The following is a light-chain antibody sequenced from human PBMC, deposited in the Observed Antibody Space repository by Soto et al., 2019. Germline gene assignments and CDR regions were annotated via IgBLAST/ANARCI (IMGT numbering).Light chain of an antibody. J-gene: IGKJ4*01. CDR3: QQSYRVPLT. CDR1: QSISNY. CDR2: AAS. Sequence: DIQMTQSPSSLSASVGDRVTLTCRASQSISNYLNWYQQKPGKAPKLLIYAASTLQSGVPSRFSGSGSGTDFTLTISSLQPEDFATYSCQQSYRVPLTFGGGTKVNIK. V-gene: IGKV1-39*01.